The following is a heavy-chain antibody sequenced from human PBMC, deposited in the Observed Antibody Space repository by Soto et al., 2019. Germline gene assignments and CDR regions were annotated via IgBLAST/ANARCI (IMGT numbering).Heavy chain of an antibody. Sequence: GGSLRLSCEASGFPFNTYAMTWFRQLPGMGLEWVSTTSIGGNTDFAESVRGRFSVSRGNSKNTLYLQMTNLRAEDAAIYFCAKDLRPGLVVPTKSGFDPWGQGTRVTVSS. V-gene: IGHV3-23*01. CDR2: TSIGGNT. J-gene: IGHJ5*02. CDR1: GFPFNTYA. CDR3: AKDLRPGLVVPTKSGFDP. D-gene: IGHD3-10*01.